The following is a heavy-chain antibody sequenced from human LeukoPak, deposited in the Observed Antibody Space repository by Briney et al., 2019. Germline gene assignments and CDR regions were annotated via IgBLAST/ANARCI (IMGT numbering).Heavy chain of an antibody. D-gene: IGHD5-18*01. CDR3: ARGSEGYSYEYYFDY. CDR2: ISAYNGNT. J-gene: IGHJ4*02. Sequence: ASVKVSCKASGYTFTSYGISWVRQAPGQGLEWMGWISAYNGNTNYAQKLQGRVTMTTDTSTSTAYMELRSLRSDDTAVYYCARGSEGYSYEYYFDYWGQGTLVTVSS. CDR1: GYTFTSYG. V-gene: IGHV1-18*01.